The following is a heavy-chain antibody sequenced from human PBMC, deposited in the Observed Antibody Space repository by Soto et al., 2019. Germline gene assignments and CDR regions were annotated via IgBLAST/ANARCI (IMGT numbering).Heavy chain of an antibody. CDR2: ILPMFDRP. D-gene: IGHD3-16*02. CDR1: GGTFNTYA. J-gene: IGHJ4*02. V-gene: IGHV1-69*01. Sequence: QVQLVQSETEVKKPGSAVRVSCKASGGTFNTYAMNWVRQAPGQGLEWMGGILPMFDRPRYAQKFQGRVTITVDEPTNTAYMELSSLRSDDTAVYYCTRSIGSGGVIGGFDYWGQGTLVNVSS. CDR3: TRSIGSGGVIGGFDY.